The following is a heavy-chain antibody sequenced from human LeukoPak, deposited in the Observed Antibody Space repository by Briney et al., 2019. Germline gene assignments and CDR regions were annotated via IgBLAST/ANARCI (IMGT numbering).Heavy chain of an antibody. CDR3: AKDRGGAVAGTFHHFDY. V-gene: IGHV3-23*01. D-gene: IGHD6-19*01. J-gene: IGHJ4*02. Sequence: GGSLRLSCAASGFTFSIFVMNWVRQAPGKGLECVSTITSGGDSTYYADSVKGRFTISRDNSKNTLYLQMNSLRAEDTAVYYCAKDRGGAVAGTFHHFDYWGQGTLVTVSS. CDR2: ITSGGDST. CDR1: GFTFSIFV.